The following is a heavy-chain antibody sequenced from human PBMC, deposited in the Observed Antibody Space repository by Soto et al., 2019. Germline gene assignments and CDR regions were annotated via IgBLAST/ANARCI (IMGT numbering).Heavy chain of an antibody. CDR3: AKALSGYNAPLDH. CDR1: EFAFSGYA. Sequence: GGSLRLSCVYSEFAFSGYAMNWVRQAPGKGLEWVSVITGSGDSTYYADSVKGRFTISRDNSKNTLYVQMNSLRAEDTAVYYCAKALSGYNAPLDHWGQGTRVNVSS. V-gene: IGHV3-23*01. D-gene: IGHD1-20*01. CDR2: ITGSGDST. J-gene: IGHJ4*02.